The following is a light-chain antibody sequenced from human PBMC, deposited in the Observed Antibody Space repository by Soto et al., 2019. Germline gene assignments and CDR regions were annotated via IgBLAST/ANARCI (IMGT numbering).Light chain of an antibody. CDR2: GAS. CDR1: QSVSSSH. J-gene: IGKJ2*01. Sequence: DIVLTQSPGTLSLSPGEGATLSCRASQSVSSSHLAWYQQKPGQAPRLVIYGASSTATGIPDRFSGSGSGTDFTLTISRLEPEDFAVYYCQQYGGSPLYTFGQGTTLEIK. CDR3: QQYGGSPLYT. V-gene: IGKV3-20*01.